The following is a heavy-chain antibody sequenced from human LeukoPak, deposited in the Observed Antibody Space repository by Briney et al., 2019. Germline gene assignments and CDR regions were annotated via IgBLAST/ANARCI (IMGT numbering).Heavy chain of an antibody. CDR3: AKDTQVRVVVTTHFDY. CDR1: GFTFSSYG. CDR2: ISYGGSNK. D-gene: IGHD3-22*01. Sequence: PGRSLRLSCAASGFTFSSYGMHWVRQAPGKGLEWVAVISYGGSNKYYADSVKGRFTISRDNSKNTLYLQMNSLRAEDTAVYYCAKDTQVRVVVTTHFDYWGQGTLVTVSS. V-gene: IGHV3-30*18. J-gene: IGHJ4*02.